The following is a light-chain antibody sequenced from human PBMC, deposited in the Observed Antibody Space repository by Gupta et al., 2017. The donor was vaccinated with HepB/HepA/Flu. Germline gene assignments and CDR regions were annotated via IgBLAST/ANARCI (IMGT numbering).Light chain of an antibody. CDR3: QAWGTGTWV. CDR2: VNNDGSH. J-gene: IGLJ3*02. V-gene: IGLV4-69*01. Sequence: QLVLTQSPSASASLGTSVKLTCTLTSGLSRSAIAWHQQQPEKGPRFLMQVNNDGSHIKGVRIPDRFSGSTSGAEHYLTISSLQSEEEADYYCQAWGTGTWVFGGGTKLTV. CDR1: SGLSRSA.